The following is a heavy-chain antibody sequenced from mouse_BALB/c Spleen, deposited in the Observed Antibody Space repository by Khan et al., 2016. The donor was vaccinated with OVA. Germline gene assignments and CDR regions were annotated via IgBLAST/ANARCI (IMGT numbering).Heavy chain of an antibody. Sequence: VQLQQSGPVLARPGASVKMSCKASGYNFNSYWMHWVKQRPGQGLEWIGDIYPGNTDTTYNQKFKGKAKLTAVTSTSTAYMELSSLTNEDSAVYFCTRRNWDVAWFAYWGQGTLVTVSA. CDR2: IYPGNTDT. D-gene: IGHD4-1*01. J-gene: IGHJ3*01. CDR3: TRRNWDVAWFAY. CDR1: GYNFNSYW. V-gene: IGHV1-5*01.